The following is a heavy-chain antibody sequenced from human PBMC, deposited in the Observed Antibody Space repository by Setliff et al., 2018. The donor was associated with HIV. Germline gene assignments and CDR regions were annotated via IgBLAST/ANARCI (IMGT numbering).Heavy chain of an antibody. CDR3: AGFSYNFWVYRFDH. CDR1: GGSTTSGGYY. D-gene: IGHD3-3*01. V-gene: IGHV4-31*03. CDR2: IYYSGST. J-gene: IGHJ4*02. Sequence: SETLSLTCSVSGGSTTSGGYYWSWIRQHPGKGLEYIGYIYYSGSTYYNPSLKSRVTMSIDTATQQFFLNVTSVTAADTAVYYCAGFSYNFWVYRFDHWGQGALVTVSS.